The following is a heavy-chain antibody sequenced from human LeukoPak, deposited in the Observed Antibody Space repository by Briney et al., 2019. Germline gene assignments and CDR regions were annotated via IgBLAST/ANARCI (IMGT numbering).Heavy chain of an antibody. CDR3: ARRADSSGYHDAFDI. V-gene: IGHV4-34*01. Sequence: SETLSLTCAVYGGSFSGYYWSWIRQPPGKGLEWIGEINHSGSTNYNPSLKSRVTISVDTSKNQFSLKLSSVTAADTAVYYCARRADSSGYHDAFDIWGQGTMVAVSS. J-gene: IGHJ3*02. D-gene: IGHD3-22*01. CDR2: INHSGST. CDR1: GGSFSGYY.